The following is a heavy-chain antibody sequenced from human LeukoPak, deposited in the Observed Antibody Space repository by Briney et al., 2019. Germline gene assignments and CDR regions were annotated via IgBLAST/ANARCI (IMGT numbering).Heavy chain of an antibody. CDR1: GFTFSSYA. CDR3: ARDPYYDSSGYCDY. J-gene: IGHJ4*02. CDR2: ISYDGSNK. D-gene: IGHD3-22*01. V-gene: IGHV3-30-3*01. Sequence: GGSLRVSCAASGFTFSSYAMHWVRQAPGKGLEWVAVISYDGSNKYYADSVKGRFTISRDNSKNTLYLQMNSLRAEDTAVYYCARDPYYDSSGYCDYWGQGTLVTVSS.